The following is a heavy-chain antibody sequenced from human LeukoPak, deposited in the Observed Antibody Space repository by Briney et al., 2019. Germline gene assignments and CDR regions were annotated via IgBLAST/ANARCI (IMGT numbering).Heavy chain of an antibody. CDR1: GFSFSSYA. J-gene: IGHJ4*02. V-gene: IGHV3-23*01. Sequence: PGGSLRVSCAASGFSFSSYAMSWVRQAPGKRLEWVSSISAGGGSTNYADSVKGRFTISRENPKNTLYLQMNSLRAEDTAVYYCAKEKYYGSDWGQGTLVTVSS. CDR2: ISAGGGST. D-gene: IGHD3-10*01. CDR3: AKEKYYGSD.